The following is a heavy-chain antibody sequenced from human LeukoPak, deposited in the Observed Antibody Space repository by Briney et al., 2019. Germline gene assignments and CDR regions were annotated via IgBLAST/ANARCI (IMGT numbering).Heavy chain of an antibody. CDR1: GFTFSDYY. V-gene: IGHV3-53*01. Sequence: GGSLRLSCAASGFTFSDYYMSWVRQAPGKGLEWVSVIYSGGSTYYADSVKGRFTISRDNSKNTLYLQMNSLRAEDTAVYYCARVSADYFDYWGQGTLVTVSS. D-gene: IGHD1-26*01. J-gene: IGHJ4*02. CDR2: IYSGGST. CDR3: ARVSADYFDY.